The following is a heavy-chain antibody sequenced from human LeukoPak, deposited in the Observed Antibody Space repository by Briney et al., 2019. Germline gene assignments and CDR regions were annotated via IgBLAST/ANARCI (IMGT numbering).Heavy chain of an antibody. V-gene: IGHV3-74*01. CDR2: IISDASST. CDR1: GFTFSNYW. Sequence: PGGSLRLSCAASGFTFSNYWVHWVRQAPGKGMVWVSRIISDASSTLYADSVKGRFTISRDNAKNTLYLQMNSLRVEDTAVYYCVRGPLGTGEIDYWGQGTLVTVSS. CDR3: VRGPLGTGEIDY. J-gene: IGHJ4*02. D-gene: IGHD7-27*01.